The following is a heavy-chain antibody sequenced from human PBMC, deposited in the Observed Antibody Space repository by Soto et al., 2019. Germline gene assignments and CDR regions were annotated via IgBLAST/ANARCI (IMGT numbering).Heavy chain of an antibody. Sequence: EVQLVESGGGLVQPGRSLRLSCAASGFTFDDYAMHWVRQAPGKGPEWVSGISWNSGSIGDADSVKGRFTISRDNAKNSLYLQMNSLRAEDTALYYCAKDMGVFLYYYGMDVWGQGTTVTVSS. V-gene: IGHV3-9*01. CDR2: ISWNSGSI. J-gene: IGHJ6*02. D-gene: IGHD2-21*01. CDR3: AKDMGVFLYYYGMDV. CDR1: GFTFDDYA.